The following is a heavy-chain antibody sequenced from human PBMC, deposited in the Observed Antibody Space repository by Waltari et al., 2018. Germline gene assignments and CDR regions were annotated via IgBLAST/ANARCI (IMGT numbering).Heavy chain of an antibody. CDR1: GFTFSSYS. J-gene: IGHJ3*02. Sequence: EVQLVESGGGLVKPGGSLRLSCAASGFTFSSYSMNWVRQAPGKGLEWVSVMYSGGSTYYADSVKGRFTISRDNSKNTLYLQMNSLRAEDTAVYYCARVPIAVAPFDIWGQGTMVTVSS. CDR2: MYSGGST. V-gene: IGHV3-66*02. CDR3: ARVPIAVAPFDI. D-gene: IGHD6-19*01.